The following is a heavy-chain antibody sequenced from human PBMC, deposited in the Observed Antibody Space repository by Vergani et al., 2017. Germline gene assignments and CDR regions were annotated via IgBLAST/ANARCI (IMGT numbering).Heavy chain of an antibody. CDR3: ARVDSSSSHTFDY. CDR1: GGSISSHY. D-gene: IGHD6-6*01. J-gene: IGHJ4*02. V-gene: IGHV4-59*11. Sequence: QVQLQESGPGLVKPSETLSLTCTVSGGSISSHYWSWIRQPPGKGLEWIGYIYYSGGTNYNPSLKSRVTISVDTSKNQFSLKLSSVTAADTAVYYCARVDSSSSHTFDYWGQGTLVTVSS. CDR2: IYYSGGT.